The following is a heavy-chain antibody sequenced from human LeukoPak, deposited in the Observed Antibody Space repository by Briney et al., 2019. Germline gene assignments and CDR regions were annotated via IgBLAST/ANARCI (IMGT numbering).Heavy chain of an antibody. CDR1: GFSFSNYW. CDR2: MRGDGSRE. V-gene: IGHV3-7*01. CDR3: VRDANYYDRSNYYDVLDI. D-gene: IGHD3-22*01. Sequence: GGSLRLSCSASGFSFSNYWMVWVRQAPGEGLEWVANMRGDGSREYYLDSVKGRFTISRDNAKNSLYLQMSSLRADDTAVYYCVRDANYYDRSNYYDVLDIWGQGTMVTVSS. J-gene: IGHJ3*02.